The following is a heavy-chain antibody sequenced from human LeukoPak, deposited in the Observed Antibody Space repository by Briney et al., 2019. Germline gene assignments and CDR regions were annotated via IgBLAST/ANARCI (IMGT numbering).Heavy chain of an antibody. D-gene: IGHD5-24*01. J-gene: IGHJ4*02. V-gene: IGHV1-2*02. CDR3: ARDRRDGYNPYYFDY. CDR2: INPNSGGT. CDR1: GYTFTGYY. Sequence: ASVKVSCKASGYTFTGYYMHWVRQAPGQGLEWMGWINPNSGGTNHAQKFQGRVTMTRDTSISTAYMELSRLRSDDTAVYYCARDRRDGYNPYYFDYWGQGTLVTVSS.